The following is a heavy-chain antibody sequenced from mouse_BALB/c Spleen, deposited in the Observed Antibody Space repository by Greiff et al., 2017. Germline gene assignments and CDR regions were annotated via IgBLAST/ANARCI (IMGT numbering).Heavy chain of an antibody. CDR3: ARTTVVAYYFDY. V-gene: IGHV2-2*02. J-gene: IGHJ2*01. CDR1: GFSLTSYG. D-gene: IGHD1-1*01. Sequence: VQLQQSGPGLVQPSQSLSITCTVSGFSLTSYGVHWVRQSPGKGLEWLGVICSGGSTDYNAAFISRLSISKDNSKSQVFFKMNSLQANDTAIYYCARTTVVAYYFDYWGQGTTLTVSS. CDR2: ICSGGST.